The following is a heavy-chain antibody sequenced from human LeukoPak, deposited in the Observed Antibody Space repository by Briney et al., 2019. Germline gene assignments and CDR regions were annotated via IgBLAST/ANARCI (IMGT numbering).Heavy chain of an antibody. CDR2: IHHTGNT. J-gene: IGHJ6*03. Sequence: SSETLSLTCTVSGGSISSGNWWSWVRQPPGEGLGWFGEIHHTGNTNYNPSLKSRVTISIDKSRNQFSLKLTSVTAADTAVYHCARTTMVRGTYYMDVWGKGTTVTISS. V-gene: IGHV4-4*02. CDR3: ARTTMVRGTYYMDV. D-gene: IGHD3-10*01. CDR1: GGSISSGNW.